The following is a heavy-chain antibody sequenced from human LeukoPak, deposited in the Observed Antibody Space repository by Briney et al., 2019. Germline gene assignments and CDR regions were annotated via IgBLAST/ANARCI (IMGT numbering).Heavy chain of an antibody. V-gene: IGHV3-21*01. J-gene: IGHJ4*02. CDR2: ISSSSSYI. CDR1: GFTFSSYS. D-gene: IGHD3-22*01. CDR3: ARSGYYDSSGYPFDY. Sequence: PGGSLRLSCAASGFTFSSYSMNWVRQAPGKGLEWVSSISSSSSYIYYADSVKGRFTISRDNAKNSLYLQMNNLRAEDTAVYYCARSGYYDSSGYPFDYWGQGTLVTVSS.